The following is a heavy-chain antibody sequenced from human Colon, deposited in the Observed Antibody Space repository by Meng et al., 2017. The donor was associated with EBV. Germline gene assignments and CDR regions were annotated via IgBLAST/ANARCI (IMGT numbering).Heavy chain of an antibody. V-gene: IGHV4-31*03. CDR2: IYYSGST. CDR1: GGSVSSGGYY. D-gene: IGHD6-19*01. J-gene: IGHJ4*02. Sequence: QVQLQESGPGLVKPSQTLSPTCTGSGGSVSSGGYYWTWIRQHPGKGLEWFGHIYYSGSTFYNPSLKRRVIISIDTSKNQFSLNLRSVTAADTAVYYCARVSSGWDYFDYWGQGTLVTVSS. CDR3: ARVSSGWDYFDY.